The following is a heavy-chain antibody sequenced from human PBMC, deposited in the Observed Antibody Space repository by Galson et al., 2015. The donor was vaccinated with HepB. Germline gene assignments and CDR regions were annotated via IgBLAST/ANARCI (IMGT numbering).Heavy chain of an antibody. D-gene: IGHD2-21*01. CDR1: GFTFSNYA. Sequence: SLRLSCAASGFTFSNYAMSWVRQAPGKGLEWVSAISDSGASTYYADSVRGRFTISRDNSKNTLYLQMNSLRAEDTAVFYCAKGRHVALYYYYYMDVWGKGTTVTVSS. CDR3: AKGRHVALYYYYYMDV. CDR2: ISDSGAST. V-gene: IGHV3-23*01. J-gene: IGHJ6*03.